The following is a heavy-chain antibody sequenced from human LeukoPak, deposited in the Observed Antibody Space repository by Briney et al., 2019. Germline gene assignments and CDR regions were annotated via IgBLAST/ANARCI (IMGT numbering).Heavy chain of an antibody. J-gene: IGHJ4*02. Sequence: PGGSLRLSCSASGFTFDNYAMHWVRQAPGKGLEWVAAISYDGSNRCYADSVKGRFTISRDNSKNTLYLQMNSLRTEDTAVYYCVRLTAAGRRTDFDYWGQGTLVTVSS. D-gene: IGHD6-13*01. CDR2: ISYDGSNR. CDR3: VRLTAAGRRTDFDY. CDR1: GFTFDNYA. V-gene: IGHV3-30*04.